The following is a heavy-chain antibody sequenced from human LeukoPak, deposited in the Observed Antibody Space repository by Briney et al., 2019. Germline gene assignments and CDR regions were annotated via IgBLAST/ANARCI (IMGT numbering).Heavy chain of an antibody. V-gene: IGHV3-15*07. J-gene: IGHJ1*01. Sequence: GGSLRLSCAASGFTFSNAWMNWVRQAPGKGLEWAGRIKSKTDGGTTDYAAPVKGRFTISRDDSKNTLYLQMNSLKTEDTAVYYCTTDVMRYYDFWSGYYIKYFQHWGQGTLVTVSS. CDR3: TTDVMRYYDFWSGYYIKYFQH. D-gene: IGHD3-3*01. CDR1: GFTFSNAW. CDR2: IKSKTDGGTT.